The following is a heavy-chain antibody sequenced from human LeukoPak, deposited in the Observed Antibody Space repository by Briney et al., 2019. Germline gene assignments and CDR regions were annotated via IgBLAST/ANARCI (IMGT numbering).Heavy chain of an antibody. CDR2: IYYSGST. CDR3: ARRSLGYYGSGSYYPFYYYYYMDV. J-gene: IGHJ6*03. D-gene: IGHD3-10*01. CDR1: GGSISSYY. V-gene: IGHV4-59*12. Sequence: SETLSLTCTVSGGSISSYYWSWIRQPPGKGLEWIGYIYYSGSTNYNPSLKSRVTISVDTSKNQFSLKLSSVTAADTAVYYCARRSLGYYGSGSYYPFYYYYYMDVWGKGTTVTISS.